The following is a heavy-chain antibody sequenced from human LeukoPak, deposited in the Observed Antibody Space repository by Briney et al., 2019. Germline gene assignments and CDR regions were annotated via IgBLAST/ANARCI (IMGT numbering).Heavy chain of an antibody. J-gene: IGHJ4*02. CDR3: ATDRATQYFDY. D-gene: IGHD2-15*01. Sequence: GGSLRLSCAASGITFRNYGMHWVRQAPGKGLEWVAVIWYDGSNKDYADSVKGRFTVSRDNSRNTLFLQMNSLRVEDTAVYYCATDRATQYFDYWGQGTLVTVSS. V-gene: IGHV3-33*01. CDR1: GITFRNYG. CDR2: IWYDGSNK.